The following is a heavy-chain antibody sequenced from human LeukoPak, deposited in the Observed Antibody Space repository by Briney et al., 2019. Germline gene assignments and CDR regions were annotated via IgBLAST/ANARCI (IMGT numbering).Heavy chain of an antibody. CDR1: GGSISGYY. CDR3: ARAQARNTFEI. Sequence: PSETLSLTCTVSGGSISGYYWSWIRQPPGKGLEWIGYIYYSGSTNYNPSLKSRVTVSVDTSKNQFSLKLSSVTAADTAVYYCARAQARNTFEIWGQGTIVTVSS. J-gene: IGHJ3*02. CDR2: IYYSGST. D-gene: IGHD2/OR15-2a*01. V-gene: IGHV4-59*01.